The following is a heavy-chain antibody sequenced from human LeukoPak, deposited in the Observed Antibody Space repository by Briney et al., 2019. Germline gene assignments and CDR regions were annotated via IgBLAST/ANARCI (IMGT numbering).Heavy chain of an antibody. Sequence: PSETLSLTCTASGVSISSYYWSWIRQPPGKGLEWVGYISYSGSTNDNPSLKSRVTISVDTSKNQFSLKLRSVTAADTAVYYCARLRAGYNTFRFDYWGQGTLVTVSS. CDR1: GVSISSYY. D-gene: IGHD5-24*01. J-gene: IGHJ4*02. CDR3: ARLRAGYNTFRFDY. V-gene: IGHV4-59*08. CDR2: ISYSGST.